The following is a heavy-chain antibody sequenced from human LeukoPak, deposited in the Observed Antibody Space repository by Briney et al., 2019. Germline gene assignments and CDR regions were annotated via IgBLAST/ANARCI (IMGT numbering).Heavy chain of an antibody. CDR2: ISAYNGNT. CDR3: AREKSGSYWIFWDY. D-gene: IGHD1-26*01. CDR1: GYTFTSYG. V-gene: IGHV1-18*01. J-gene: IGHJ4*02. Sequence: GASVKVSCKASGYTFTSYGISWVRQAPGQGLEWMGWISAYNGNTNYAQKLQGRVTMTTDTSASTAYMELRSLRSDDTAVYYCAREKSGSYWIFWDYWGQGTLVTVSS.